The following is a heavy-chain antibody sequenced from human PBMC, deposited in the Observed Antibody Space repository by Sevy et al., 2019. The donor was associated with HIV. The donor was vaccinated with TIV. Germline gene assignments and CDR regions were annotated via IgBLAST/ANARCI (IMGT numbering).Heavy chain of an antibody. CDR3: ALERLSSDVAEYFQN. J-gene: IGHJ1*01. Sequence: GESLKISCATSGFTFSSYSMHWVRQAPGKGLEWVATISYDGSNKHYAVSVKGRFTISRDNFKNSLSLQMNSLRAEDTAMYYCALERLSSDVAEYFQNWGQGTLVTVSS. V-gene: IGHV3-30-3*01. CDR2: ISYDGSNK. CDR1: GFTFSSYS. D-gene: IGHD1-1*01.